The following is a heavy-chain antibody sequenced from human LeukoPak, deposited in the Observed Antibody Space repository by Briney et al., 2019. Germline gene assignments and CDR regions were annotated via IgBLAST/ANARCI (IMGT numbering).Heavy chain of an antibody. Sequence: GGALRLSCGASGFLFSKAWVAWVRQAPGKGLEWVGHIKSEAEDGTTDYAAPVKGRFTISRDDAKSTLYLQMSSLNTEDTAVYFCTSALNLVLGELLGYWGQGTLVTVSS. CDR3: TSALNLVLGELLGY. J-gene: IGHJ4*02. V-gene: IGHV3-15*01. CDR1: GFLFSKAW. D-gene: IGHD3-16*01. CDR2: IKSEAEDGTT.